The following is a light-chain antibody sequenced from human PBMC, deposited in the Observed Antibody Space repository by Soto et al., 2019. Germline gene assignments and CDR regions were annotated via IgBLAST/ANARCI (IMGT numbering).Light chain of an antibody. J-gene: IGLJ1*01. CDR1: SSDVGGYNY. Sequence: QSALTQPASVSGSPGQSITISCTGTSSDVGGYNYVSWYQQYPGKAPKLMIYEVTHRPSGVSNRFSGSKSGNTASLTISGLQDEDEANYYCSSYRRTIVYVFGTGTKVTGL. V-gene: IGLV2-14*01. CDR3: SSYRRTIVYV. CDR2: EVT.